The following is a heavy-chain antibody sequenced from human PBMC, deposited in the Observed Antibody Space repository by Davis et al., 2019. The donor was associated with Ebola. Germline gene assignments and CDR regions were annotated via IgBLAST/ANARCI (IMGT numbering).Heavy chain of an antibody. J-gene: IGHJ5*02. V-gene: IGHV1-2*04. D-gene: IGHD1-14*01. CDR2: INPNSGGT. Sequence: ASVKVSCKASGYTFTSYGISWVRQAPGQGLEWMGWINPNSGGTNYAQKFQGWVTMTRDTSISTAYMELSRLRSDDTAVYYCARDPEGSGWFDPWGQGTLVTVSS. CDR3: ARDPEGSGWFDP. CDR1: GYTFTSYG.